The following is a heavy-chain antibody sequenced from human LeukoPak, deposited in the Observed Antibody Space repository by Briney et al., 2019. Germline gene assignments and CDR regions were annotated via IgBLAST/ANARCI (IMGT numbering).Heavy chain of an antibody. Sequence: GESLKISCKGSGYSFTSYWISWVRQMPGKGLEWMGRIDPSDSYTNYSPSFQGHVTISADKSISTAYLQWSSLKASDTAMYYCSRGPGGIYYAMDVWGKGTTVTFSS. D-gene: IGHD3-16*01. CDR2: IDPSDSYT. CDR3: SRGPGGIYYAMDV. J-gene: IGHJ6*04. CDR1: GYSFTSYW. V-gene: IGHV5-10-1*01.